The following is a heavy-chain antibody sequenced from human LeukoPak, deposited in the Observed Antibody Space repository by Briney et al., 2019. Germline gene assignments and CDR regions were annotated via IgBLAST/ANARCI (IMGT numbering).Heavy chain of an antibody. J-gene: IGHJ6*03. CDR1: GGTFSSYA. CDR3: ARAQDILTGYFPHKGYYYYYMDV. D-gene: IGHD3-9*01. V-gene: IGHV1-69*13. Sequence: GASVKVSCKASGGTFSSYAISWVRQAPGQGLEWMGGIIPIFGTANYAQKFQGRVTITADESTSTAYMELSSLRSEDTAVYYCARAQDILTGYFPHKGYYYYYMDVWGKGATVTVSS. CDR2: IIPIFGTA.